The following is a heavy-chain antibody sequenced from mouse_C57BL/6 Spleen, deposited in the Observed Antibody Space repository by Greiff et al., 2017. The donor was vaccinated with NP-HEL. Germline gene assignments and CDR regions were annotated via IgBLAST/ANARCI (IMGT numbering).Heavy chain of an antibody. D-gene: IGHD2-3*01. V-gene: IGHV3-1*01. CDR2: ISYSGST. CDR3: ARDRGLLRFAY. CDR1: GYSITSGSA. J-gene: IGHJ3*01. Sequence: DVKLQESGPGMVKPSQSLSLTCTVTGYSITSGSAWHWIRHFPGNKLEWMGYISYSGSTNYNPSLKSRISITHDTSKNHFFLKLNSVTTEDTATYYCARDRGLLRFAYWGQGTLVTVSA.